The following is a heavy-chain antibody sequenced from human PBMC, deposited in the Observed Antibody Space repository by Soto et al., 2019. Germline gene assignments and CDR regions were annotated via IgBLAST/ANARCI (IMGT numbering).Heavy chain of an antibody. D-gene: IGHD1-26*01. CDR1: GFTFSDHY. CDR2: IRNEANRYTT. J-gene: IGHJ4*02. Sequence: EVQLVESGGGLVQPGGSLRLSCAASGFTFSDHYMDWVRQASGKGLEWVGRIRNEANRYTTEYAASVKGRFTISRDDSKNSLYLQMNSLKTDDTDVYYCASGTNPFDYWGQGTLVTVSS. V-gene: IGHV3-72*01. CDR3: ASGTNPFDY.